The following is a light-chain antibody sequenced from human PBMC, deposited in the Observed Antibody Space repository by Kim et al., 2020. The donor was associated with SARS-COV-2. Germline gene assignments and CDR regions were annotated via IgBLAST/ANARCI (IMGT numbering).Light chain of an antibody. J-gene: IGLJ2*01. CDR2: EDN. CDR1: SGSIASSY. CDR3: QSYDTANQV. V-gene: IGLV6-57*01. Sequence: GKPVTISCTRSSGSIASSYVQWYPQRPGSSPTTVIYEDNQRPSGVPDRFSGSIDTSSNSASLTVSGLKTEDEAYYYCQSYDTANQVFGGGTQLTVL.